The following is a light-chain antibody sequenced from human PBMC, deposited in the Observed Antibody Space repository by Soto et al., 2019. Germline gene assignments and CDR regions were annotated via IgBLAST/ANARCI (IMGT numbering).Light chain of an antibody. Sequence: ESVLTQSPGTLSLSPGERATLSFMASQSVSASYLAWYQQRPGQAPRLLIYGASSRATGIPDRFSGSGSGTDFTLTISRLEPEDSAVYSCQQSGSSPPTFGQGTKVAIK. V-gene: IGKV3-20*01. CDR3: QQSGSSPPT. CDR2: GAS. J-gene: IGKJ1*01. CDR1: QSVSASY.